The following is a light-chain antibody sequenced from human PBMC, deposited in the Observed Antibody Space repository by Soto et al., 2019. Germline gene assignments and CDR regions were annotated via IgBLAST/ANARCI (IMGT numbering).Light chain of an antibody. CDR1: SSDVGGYDY. CDR3: SSYAGTYIV. V-gene: IGLV2-8*01. CDR2: DVS. Sequence: QSVLTQPPSASGSPGQSVAISCTGTSSDVGGYDYVSWYQQHPGKAPKLMIYDVSKRPSGVPDRFSGSKSGNTASLTVSGLQAEDEADYYCSSYAGTYIVFGTGTKVPVL. J-gene: IGLJ1*01.